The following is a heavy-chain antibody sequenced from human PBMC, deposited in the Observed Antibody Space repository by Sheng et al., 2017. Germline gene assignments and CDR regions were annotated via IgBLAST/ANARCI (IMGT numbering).Heavy chain of an antibody. CDR3: VREGWELGPH. V-gene: IGHV1-69*01. Sequence: QVQLVQSGAEVKTPGSSVQVACKFSGGTFNAFAFCWVRQAPGQGLEWMGGINPIFHTTDYAQKFQDRVAISADESTNTVHLHLSRLTGEDTAIYYCVREGWELGPHWGQGTLVTVSS. J-gene: IGHJ4*02. CDR1: GGTFNAFA. CDR2: INPIFHTT. D-gene: IGHD1-26*01.